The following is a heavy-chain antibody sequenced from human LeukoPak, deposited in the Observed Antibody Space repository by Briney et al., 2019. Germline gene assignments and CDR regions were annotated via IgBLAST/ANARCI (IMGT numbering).Heavy chain of an antibody. V-gene: IGHV3-49*04. J-gene: IGHJ4*02. CDR3: TRGEGSGWYRLGIDY. CDR1: GFTFGDYA. Sequence: GGSLRLSCTASGFTFGDYAMSWVRQAPGKGLEWVGFIRSKAYGGTTEYAASAKGRFTISRDDSKSIAYLQMNSLKTEDTAVYYCTRGEGSGWYRLGIDYWGQGTLVTVSS. D-gene: IGHD6-19*01. CDR2: IRSKAYGGTT.